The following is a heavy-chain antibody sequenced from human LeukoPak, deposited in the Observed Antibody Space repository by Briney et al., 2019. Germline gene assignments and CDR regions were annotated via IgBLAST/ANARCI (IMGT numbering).Heavy chain of an antibody. CDR3: ARDPVYGSGTF. D-gene: IGHD3-10*01. V-gene: IGHV4-30-4*01. CDR1: GGSISTGDYY. Sequence: SQTLSLTCTVAGGSISTGDYYWSWIRQPPGKGLEWIGYIYYSGTTYYNPSLKGRISFSMRTSRNQFSLNLRSVTAADTAVYYCARDPVYGSGTFWGQGTLVTVSS. CDR2: IYYSGTT. J-gene: IGHJ4*02.